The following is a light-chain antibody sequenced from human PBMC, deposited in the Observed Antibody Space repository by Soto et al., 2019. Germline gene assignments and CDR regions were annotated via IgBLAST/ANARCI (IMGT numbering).Light chain of an antibody. J-gene: IGKJ4*01. CDR2: DVS. CDR1: QSVYSY. Sequence: EVVLTQSPATLSLSPGERATLSCRASQSVYSYLAWYQQKPGQPPRLLISDVSNRATGIPARFSGSRYGTDFTLTISSLEPEDFAVYYCQHRNDWPFTFGGGTKVEIK. CDR3: QHRNDWPFT. V-gene: IGKV3-11*01.